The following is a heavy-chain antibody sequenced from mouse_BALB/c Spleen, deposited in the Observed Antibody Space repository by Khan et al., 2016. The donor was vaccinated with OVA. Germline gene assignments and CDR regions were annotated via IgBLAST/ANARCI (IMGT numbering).Heavy chain of an antibody. CDR2: IGTGGST. CDR1: GFSLTNYT. D-gene: IGHD1-1*01. V-gene: IGHV2-9*02. J-gene: IGHJ4*01. CDR3: ARDHYGSSYDYAMDY. Sequence: VQLQESGPGLVAPSQSLSITCTVSGFSLTNYTVHWVRQPPGKGLEWLGIIGTGGSTNYNSALMSRLSINKDNSKSQVFLKMNSLQTDDTAMYYCARDHYGSSYDYAMDYWGQGTSVTVSS.